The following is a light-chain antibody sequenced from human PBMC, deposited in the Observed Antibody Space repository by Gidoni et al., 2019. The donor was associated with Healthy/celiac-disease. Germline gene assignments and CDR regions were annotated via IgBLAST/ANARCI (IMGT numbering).Light chain of an antibody. CDR3: QQYGSSPLT. V-gene: IGKV3-20*01. Sequence: EFVLTQSPGALSLSPGERATLSCRASQSVSSSYLAWYQQKPGQAPRLLIYGASSRATGIPDRFSGSGSGTDFTLTISRLEPEDFAVYYCQQYGSSPLTFGGXTKVEIK. CDR2: GAS. J-gene: IGKJ4*01. CDR1: QSVSSSY.